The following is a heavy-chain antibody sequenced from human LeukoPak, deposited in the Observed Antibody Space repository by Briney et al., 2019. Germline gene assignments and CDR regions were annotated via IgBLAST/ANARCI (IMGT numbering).Heavy chain of an antibody. CDR1: GYTFTDYS. D-gene: IGHD3-10*01. J-gene: IGHJ5*01. Sequence: GASVKVSCKASGYTFTDYSIHWVRQAPGQGLEWMGWINPNSGGTNYAQKFQGRVTMTRDTSISTAYMELNRLRSDDTAVYFCARGKKVYYFASGSYYIFFESWGQGTLVTVSS. CDR3: ARGKKVYYFASGSYYIFFES. CDR2: INPNSGGT. V-gene: IGHV1-2*02.